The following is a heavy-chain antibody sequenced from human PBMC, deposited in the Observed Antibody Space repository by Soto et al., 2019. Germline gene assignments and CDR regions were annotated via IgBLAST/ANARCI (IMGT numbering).Heavy chain of an antibody. D-gene: IGHD6-6*01. CDR3: AGNEGASSSSESHYYYGMDV. J-gene: IGHJ6*02. CDR1: GGSISSYY. Sequence: SATLSLTCTVSGGSISSYYWSWIRQPPGKGLEWIGYTYYSGSTNYNPSLKSRVTISVDTSKNQFSLKLSSVTAADTAVYYCAGNEGASSSSESHYYYGMDVWGQGTTVTVSS. V-gene: IGHV4-59*01. CDR2: TYYSGST.